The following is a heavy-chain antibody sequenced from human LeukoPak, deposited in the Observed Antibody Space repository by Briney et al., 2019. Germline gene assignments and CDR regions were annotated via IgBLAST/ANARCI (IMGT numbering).Heavy chain of an antibody. J-gene: IGHJ5*02. CDR2: ISGSGGST. V-gene: IGHV3-23*01. CDR1: GFTFSSYA. D-gene: IGHD6-13*01. CDR3: ARTSSSSWENWFDP. Sequence: GGSLRLSCAASGFTFSSYAMSWVRQAPGKGLEWVSAISGSGGSTYYADSVKGRFTISRDNSKNTLYLQMNSLRAEDTAVYYCARTSSSSWENWFDPWGQGTLVTVSS.